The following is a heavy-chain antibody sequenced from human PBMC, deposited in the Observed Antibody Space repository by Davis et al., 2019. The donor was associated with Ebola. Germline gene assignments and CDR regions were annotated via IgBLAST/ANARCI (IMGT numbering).Heavy chain of an antibody. CDR1: GFTFSSYG. CDR2: ISYDGSNK. Sequence: PGGSLRLSCAASGFTFSSYGMHRVRQAPGKGLEWVAVISYDGSNKYYADSVKGRFTISRDNSKNTLYPQMNSLRAEDTAVYYCAKDPSWGNSSDYYGMDVWGQGTTVTVSS. J-gene: IGHJ6*02. D-gene: IGHD3-16*01. V-gene: IGHV3-30*18. CDR3: AKDPSWGNSSDYYGMDV.